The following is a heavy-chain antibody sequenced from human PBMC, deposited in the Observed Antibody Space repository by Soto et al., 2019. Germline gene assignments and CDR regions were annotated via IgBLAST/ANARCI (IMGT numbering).Heavy chain of an antibody. D-gene: IGHD7-27*01. J-gene: IGHJ4*02. CDR2: IYYSGST. CDR3: ARESLGMRHVDY. Sequence: QVQLQESGPGLVKPSQNLSLTWTVSAGSISSGGYYWSWIRQHPGKGLEWIGYIYYSGSTYYNPSLKSRVTISVDTSKNQFSRKLSSVTAADTAVYYCARESLGMRHVDYWGQGTLVTVSS. CDR1: AGSISSGGYY. V-gene: IGHV4-31*02.